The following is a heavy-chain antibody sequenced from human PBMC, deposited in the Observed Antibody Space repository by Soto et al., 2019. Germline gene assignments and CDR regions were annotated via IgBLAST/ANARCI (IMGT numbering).Heavy chain of an antibody. V-gene: IGHV3-11*01. D-gene: IGHD2-2*01. CDR3: TRGGNCSSTTCYANWFDP. J-gene: IGHJ5*02. CDR1: GFTFSDYY. Sequence: GGSLRLSCAASGFTFSDYYMSWIRQAPGKGLEWISYISSSGTTRHYADSVKGRFTISRDNAKNSLYLQLNSLRADDAAVYYGTRGGNCSSTTCYANWFDPWGQGTLVTVSS. CDR2: ISSSGTTR.